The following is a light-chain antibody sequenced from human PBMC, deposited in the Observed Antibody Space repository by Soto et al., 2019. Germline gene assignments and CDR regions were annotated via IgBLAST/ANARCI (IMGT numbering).Light chain of an antibody. V-gene: IGKV1-39*01. Sequence: DIQMTQSPSSLSASVGDRVTITCRASQTISSYLNWYQQRPGKAPNLLIYASSSLQSGVPPRFSGSGSGTDFTLTISSLKPEDFATYYCQQTYSTPITFGQGTRLEIK. CDR3: QQTYSTPIT. CDR1: QTISSY. CDR2: ASS. J-gene: IGKJ5*01.